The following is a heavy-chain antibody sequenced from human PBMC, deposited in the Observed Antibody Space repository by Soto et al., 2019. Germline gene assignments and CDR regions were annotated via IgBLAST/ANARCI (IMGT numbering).Heavy chain of an antibody. D-gene: IGHD1-26*01. CDR3: AKITSYSGSYNWYFDL. V-gene: IGHV3-23*01. J-gene: IGHJ2*01. Sequence: GGSLRLSCAASGFTFSSYAMSWVRQAPGKGLEWVSAISGSGGSTYYADSVKGRFTISRDNSKNTLYLQMNSLRAEDTAVYYCAKITSYSGSYNWYFDLWGRGTLVTVSS. CDR2: ISGSGGST. CDR1: GFTFSSYA.